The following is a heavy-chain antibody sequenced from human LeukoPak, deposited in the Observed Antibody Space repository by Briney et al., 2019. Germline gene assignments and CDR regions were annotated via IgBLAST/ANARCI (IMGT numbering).Heavy chain of an antibody. CDR2: ISGSGGST. CDR1: GFTFSGYA. J-gene: IGHJ6*02. D-gene: IGHD6-19*01. CDR3: AKGAGWDYYYGMDV. Sequence: GGSLRLSCAASGFTFSGYAMNWVRQAPGKGLEWVSSISGSGGSTIYTDSVKGRFTISRDNSKNTLYLQTNSLRAEDTAVYYCAKGAGWDYYYGMDVWGQGATVTVSS. V-gene: IGHV3-23*01.